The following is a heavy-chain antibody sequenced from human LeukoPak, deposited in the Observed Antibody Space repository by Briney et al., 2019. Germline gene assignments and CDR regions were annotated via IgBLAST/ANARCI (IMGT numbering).Heavy chain of an antibody. J-gene: IGHJ6*03. CDR2: IFYSGTT. V-gene: IGHV4-59*11. CDR3: AREGSDYYGSGSYYRSYYYYMDV. D-gene: IGHD3-10*01. Sequence: SETLSLTCTVSGGSISSHFWSWIRQPPGKGLEWIGYIFYSGTTKYNPSLRSRVTISADTSKNQFSLKLSSVTAADTAVYYCAREGSDYYGSGSYYRSYYYYMDVWGKGTTVTISS. CDR1: GGSISSHF.